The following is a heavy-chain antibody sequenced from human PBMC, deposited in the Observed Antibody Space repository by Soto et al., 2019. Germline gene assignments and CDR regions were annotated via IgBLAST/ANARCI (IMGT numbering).Heavy chain of an antibody. CDR1: GFTSTSHQ. J-gene: IGHJ6*02. D-gene: IGHD2-2*01. CDR3: ANMPLSRYQKLIAPDEEVVGC. V-gene: IGHV1-46*04. Sequence: QVQLVQSGGEVKKPGASVKLSCKASGFTSTSHQIHWVLQAPGQGLEWMGIINPTGLRTNHAQKLPGMVTATRDTAARTGNMELRSLRPQDTTVYYCANMPLSRYQKLIAPDEEVVGCWGQGT. CDR2: INPTGLRT.